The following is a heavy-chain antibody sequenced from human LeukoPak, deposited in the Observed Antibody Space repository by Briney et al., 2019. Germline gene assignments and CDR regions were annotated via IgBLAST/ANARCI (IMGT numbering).Heavy chain of an antibody. CDR1: GASISTHY. V-gene: IGHV4-59*11. J-gene: IGHJ4*02. CDR3: ATIRRGSIYGYFDF. CDR2: LLDSWRT. Sequence: PSGTLSLTCTVSGASISTHYWSWLRQPPGKGLEWIGYLLDSWRTKDNPSLQSRVTLSADTSKNQFSLRLTSVTAADTAVYYCATIRRGSIYGYFDFWGQGILVTVFS. D-gene: IGHD5-18*01.